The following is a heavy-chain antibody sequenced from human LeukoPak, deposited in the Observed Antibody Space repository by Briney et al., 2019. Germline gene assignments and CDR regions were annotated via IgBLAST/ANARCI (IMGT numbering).Heavy chain of an antibody. CDR2: ISAYNGNT. CDR1: GYTFTSYG. V-gene: IGHV1-18*01. D-gene: IGHD3-3*01. J-gene: IGHJ4*02. CDR3: ARGVNYDFWSGYLIFDY. Sequence: GASVKVSCKASGYTFTSYGISWVRQAPGQGPEWMGWISAYNGNTNYAQKLQGRVTMTTDTSTSTAYMELSSLRSEDTAVYYCARGVNYDFWSGYLIFDYWGQGTLVTVSS.